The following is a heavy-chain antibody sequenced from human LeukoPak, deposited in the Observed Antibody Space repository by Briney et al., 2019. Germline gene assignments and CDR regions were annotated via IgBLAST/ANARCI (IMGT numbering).Heavy chain of an antibody. CDR1: GFTFSSYA. V-gene: IGHV3-23*01. J-gene: IGHJ4*02. D-gene: IGHD2-21*02. CDR3: AKGRVVTPLDY. Sequence: GGSLRLSCAASGFTFSSYAMSWVRQAPGKGLEWVSAIIGRGGSTYYADSVQGRFTISRDNSKNTLYLQMNSLRAEDTAVYYCAKGRVVTPLDYWGQGTLVTVSS. CDR2: IIGRGGST.